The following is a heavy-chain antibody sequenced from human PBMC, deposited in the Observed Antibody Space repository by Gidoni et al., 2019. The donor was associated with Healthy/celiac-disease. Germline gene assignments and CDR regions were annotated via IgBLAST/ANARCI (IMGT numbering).Heavy chain of an antibody. V-gene: IGHV4-39*01. J-gene: IGHJ4*02. CDR3: ARRALFHSLVY. CDR1: GGSISSSSYY. D-gene: IGHD3-10*02. Sequence: QLQLQESGPGLVKPSETLSLTCTVSGGSISSSSYYWGWIRQPPGKGLEWIGSIYYSGSTYYNPSLKSRVTISVDTSKNQFSLKLSSVTAADTAVYYCARRALFHSLVYWGQGTLVTVSS. CDR2: IYYSGST.